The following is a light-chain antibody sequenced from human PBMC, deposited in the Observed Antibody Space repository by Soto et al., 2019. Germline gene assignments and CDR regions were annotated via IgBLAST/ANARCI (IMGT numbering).Light chain of an antibody. CDR2: KAS. V-gene: IGKV1-5*03. Sequence: DIQMTQSPSTLSGSVGDRVTITCQASQTISSWLAWYQQKPGKAPKLLIYKASTLKSGVPSRFSASGSGTEGTLTISSLKNDDGTTYDGQHYNSYSEAFGQGTKVDIK. J-gene: IGKJ1*01. CDR1: QTISSW. CDR3: QHYNSYSEA.